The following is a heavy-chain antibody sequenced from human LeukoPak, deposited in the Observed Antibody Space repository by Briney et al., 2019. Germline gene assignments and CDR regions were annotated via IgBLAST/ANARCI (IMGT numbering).Heavy chain of an antibody. D-gene: IGHD5-18*01. V-gene: IGHV3-30-3*01. CDR2: ISYDGSNK. CDR3: ARDLGYSYGQGYFDY. Sequence: GGSLRLSCAASRFTFSSYAMHWVRQAPGKGLEWVAVISYDGSNKYYADSVKGRFTISRDNSKNTLYLQMNSLRAEDTAVYYCARDLGYSYGQGYFDYWGQGTLVTVSS. J-gene: IGHJ4*02. CDR1: RFTFSSYA.